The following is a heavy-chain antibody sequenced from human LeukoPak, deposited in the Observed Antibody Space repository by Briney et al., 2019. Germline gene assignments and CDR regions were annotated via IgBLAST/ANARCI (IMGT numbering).Heavy chain of an antibody. D-gene: IGHD3-10*01. CDR3: AKEFCDYYGSGSSHPFYYGMDV. CDR1: GFTFSSYG. Sequence: GGSLRLSCAASGFTFSSYGMHWVRQAPGKGLEWVAVISYDGSNKYYADSVKGRFTISRDNSKNTLYLQMNSLRAEDTAVYYCAKEFCDYYGSGSSHPFYYGMDVWGQGTTVTVSS. J-gene: IGHJ6*02. V-gene: IGHV3-30*18. CDR2: ISYDGSNK.